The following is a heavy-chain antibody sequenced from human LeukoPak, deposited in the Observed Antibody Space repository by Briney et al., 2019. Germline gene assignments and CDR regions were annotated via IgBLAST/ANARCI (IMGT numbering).Heavy chain of an antibody. CDR2: IYYSGST. CDR1: GGSISSGGYS. CDR3: ARGRRYSSGWAGGAFDI. J-gene: IGHJ3*02. V-gene: IGHV4-61*08. D-gene: IGHD6-19*01. Sequence: SETLSLTCAVSGGSISSGGYSWSWIRQPPGKGLEWIGYIYYSGSTNYNPSLKSRVTISVDTSKNQFSLKLSSVTAADTAVYYCARGRRYSSGWAGGAFDIWGQGTMVTVSS.